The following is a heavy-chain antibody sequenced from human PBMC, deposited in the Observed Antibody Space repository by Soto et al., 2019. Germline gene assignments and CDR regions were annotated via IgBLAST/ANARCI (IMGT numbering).Heavy chain of an antibody. V-gene: IGHV3-11*01. CDR2: ISSSGSTI. CDR3: AKEAVVFDY. J-gene: IGHJ4*02. D-gene: IGHD3-16*02. CDR1: GFTFSAY. Sequence: AGGSLRFSCAASGFTFSAYLSWNRQAPGQGLEWVSYISSSGSTIYYADSVKGRFTISRDNVKNSLYLPMNSLGDDDLAVYYCAKEAVVFDYCGQGTLVT.